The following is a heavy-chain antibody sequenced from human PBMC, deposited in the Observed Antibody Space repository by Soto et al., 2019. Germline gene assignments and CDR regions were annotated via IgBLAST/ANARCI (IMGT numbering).Heavy chain of an antibody. D-gene: IGHD3-10*01. CDR3: ARGSYGDKSSNHLVIDY. CDR1: GGTFSSYT. CDR2: IIPILGIA. V-gene: IGHV1-69*02. J-gene: IGHJ4*02. Sequence: ASVKVSCKASGGTFSSYTISWVRQAPGQGLEWMGRIIPILGIANYAQKFQGRVTITADKSTSTAYMELSSLRSEDTAVYYCARGSYGDKSSNHLVIDYWGQGTLVTVSS.